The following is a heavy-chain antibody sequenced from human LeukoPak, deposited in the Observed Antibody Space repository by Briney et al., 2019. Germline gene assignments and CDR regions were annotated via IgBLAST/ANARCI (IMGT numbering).Heavy chain of an antibody. CDR1: GGSISSYY. J-gene: IGHJ4*02. D-gene: IGHD4-23*01. CDR3: ARGKRGGNPYFDY. CDR2: IYYSGST. V-gene: IGHV4-59*01. Sequence: SETLSLTCTVSGGSISSYYWSWIRQPPGKGLEWIGYIYYSGSTNYNPSLKSRVTIPVDASKNQFSLKLSSMTAADTAVYYCARGKRGGNPYFDYWGQGALVTVSS.